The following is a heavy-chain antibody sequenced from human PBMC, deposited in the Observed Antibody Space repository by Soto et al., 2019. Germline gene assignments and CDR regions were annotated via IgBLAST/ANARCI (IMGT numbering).Heavy chain of an antibody. CDR3: ATRRRQSVAFDI. Sequence: ASGEVSCKVSGYTLTELSMHWVRQAPGKGLEWMGGFDPEDGEAIYAQKFQGRVTMTEDTSTDTAYMELSSLRSEETAVYYCATRRRQSVAFDIWGQGTLVTVSS. J-gene: IGHJ3*02. D-gene: IGHD4-4*01. CDR1: GYTLTELS. V-gene: IGHV1-24*01. CDR2: FDPEDGEA.